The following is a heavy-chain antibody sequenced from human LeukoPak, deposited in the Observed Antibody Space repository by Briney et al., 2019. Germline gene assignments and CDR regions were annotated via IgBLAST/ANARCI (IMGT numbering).Heavy chain of an antibody. Sequence: GGSLRLSCAASGFTFSNYVMSWVRQAPGKGLEWVGRIKSKTDGGTTDYAAPVKGRFTISRDDSKNTLYLQMNSLKTEDTAVYYCTTTTIAVAGTSGNWGQGTLVTVSS. V-gene: IGHV3-15*01. CDR2: IKSKTDGGTT. CDR1: GFTFSNYV. CDR3: TTTTIAVAGTSGN. J-gene: IGHJ4*02. D-gene: IGHD6-19*01.